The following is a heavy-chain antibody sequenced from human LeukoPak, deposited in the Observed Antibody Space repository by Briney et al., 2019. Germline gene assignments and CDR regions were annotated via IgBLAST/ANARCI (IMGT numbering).Heavy chain of an antibody. J-gene: IGHJ4*02. D-gene: IGHD2-2*01. CDR2: INHSGST. Sequence: PSETLSLTCAVYGGSFSGYYWSWIRQPPGKGLERIGEINHSGSTNYNPSLKSRVTISVDTSKNQFSLKLSSVTAADTAVYYCARVGSSTSCGDYWGQGTLVTVSS. V-gene: IGHV4-34*01. CDR1: GGSFSGYY. CDR3: ARVGSSTSCGDY.